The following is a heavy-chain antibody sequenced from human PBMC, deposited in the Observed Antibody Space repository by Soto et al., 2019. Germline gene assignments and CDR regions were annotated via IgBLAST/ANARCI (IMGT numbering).Heavy chain of an antibody. Sequence: AASVKVSCKASGGTFSSLDINWVRQAPGQGLEWMEGIIPISETTNYAQIFQGRVSIVADISTSTAYMELSRLRSEDTAVYYCARALLSHSYDSGGYDSYFHAMDVWGQGTPVTVSS. CDR3: ARALLSHSYDSGGYDSYFHAMDV. D-gene: IGHD3-22*01. CDR1: GGTFSSLD. CDR2: IIPISETT. V-gene: IGHV1-69*06. J-gene: IGHJ6*02.